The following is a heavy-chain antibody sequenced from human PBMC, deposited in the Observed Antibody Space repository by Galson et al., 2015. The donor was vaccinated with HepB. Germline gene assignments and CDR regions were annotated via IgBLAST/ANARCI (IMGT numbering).Heavy chain of an antibody. CDR2: ISYDGTDK. CDR1: IHPRKLW. J-gene: IGHJ4*02. CDR3: AREDNWNYWVY. V-gene: IGHV3-30*03. Sequence: SLRTLLCSLWIHPRKLWSPLGPPGSRQGLEWLAIISYDGTDKKYADSVKGRFTISRDNSKNTLFLQLNSLRADDTAVYYCAREDNWNYWVYWGQGTLVTVSS. D-gene: IGHD1-7*01.